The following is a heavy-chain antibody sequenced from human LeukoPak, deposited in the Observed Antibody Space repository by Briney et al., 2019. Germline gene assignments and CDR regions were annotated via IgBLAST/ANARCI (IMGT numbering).Heavy chain of an antibody. CDR1: GGSISDYY. J-gene: IGHJ4*02. CDR2: IYHSGTT. D-gene: IGHD3-10*01. Sequence: SETLSLTCTVSGGSISDYYWSWIRQSPGKGLEWIGYIYHSGTTNYNPSLKSRVTISVDTSKNQFSLKLSSVTAADTAVYYCAREFATFGPGPDWGQGTLVTVSS. V-gene: IGHV4-59*12. CDR3: AREFATFGPGPD.